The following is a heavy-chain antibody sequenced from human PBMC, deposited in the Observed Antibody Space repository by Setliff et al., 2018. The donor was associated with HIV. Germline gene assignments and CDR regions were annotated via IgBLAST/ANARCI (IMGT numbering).Heavy chain of an antibody. CDR2: INPSGGST. CDR3: ARNTKAGTAIGYFQH. J-gene: IGHJ1*01. D-gene: IGHD6-19*01. Sequence: GASVKVSCKASGYTFTSYYMHWVRQAPGQGLEWMGIINPSGGSTSYAQKFQGRVTMTRDTSTSTVYMELSSLRSEDTAVYYCARNTKAGTAIGYFQHWGQGTLVTVSS. V-gene: IGHV1-46*01. CDR1: GYTFTSYY.